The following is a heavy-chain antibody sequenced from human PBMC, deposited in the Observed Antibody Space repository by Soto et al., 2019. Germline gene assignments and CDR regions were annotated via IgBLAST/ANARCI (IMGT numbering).Heavy chain of an antibody. CDR2: IIPIFGTA. Sequence: SVKVSCKASGGTFSSYAISWVRQAPGQGLEWMGGIIPIFGTANYAQKFQCRVTITADESTSTAYMELSSLRSEDTAVYYCAREVVVAATGWFDPWGQGTLVTVSS. CDR3: AREVVVAATGWFDP. D-gene: IGHD2-15*01. J-gene: IGHJ5*02. CDR1: GGTFSSYA. V-gene: IGHV1-69*13.